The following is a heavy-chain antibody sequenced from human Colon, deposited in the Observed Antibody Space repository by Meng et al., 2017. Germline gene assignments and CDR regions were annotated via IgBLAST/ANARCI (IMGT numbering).Heavy chain of an antibody. CDR3: AKIHLGDSGLDY. D-gene: IGHD6-19*01. CDR2: INADSGGT. CDR1: GYSLSGYY. J-gene: IGHJ4*02. V-gene: IGHV1-2*06. Sequence: QQGQSGAEVKKPGASVKVSCKASGYSLSGYYMHWVRQVPGQGLEWMGRINADSGGTNYAEKFQDRVTLTRDTSINTAYMEVTSLRSDDTAVYYCAKIHLGDSGLDYWGQGTLVTVSS.